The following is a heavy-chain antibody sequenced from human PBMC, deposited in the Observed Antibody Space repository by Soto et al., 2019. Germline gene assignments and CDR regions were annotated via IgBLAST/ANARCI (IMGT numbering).Heavy chain of an antibody. CDR1: GFTFSDYY. Sequence: GGSLRLSCAASGFTFSDYYMSWIRQAPGKGLEWVSYISSSGSTIYYADSVKGRFTISRDNAKNSLYLQMNSLRAEDTAVYYCASDPGIDDFWSGYSPMDVWGKGTTVTVSS. V-gene: IGHV3-11*01. CDR3: ASDPGIDDFWSGYSPMDV. CDR2: ISSSGSTI. J-gene: IGHJ6*04. D-gene: IGHD3-3*01.